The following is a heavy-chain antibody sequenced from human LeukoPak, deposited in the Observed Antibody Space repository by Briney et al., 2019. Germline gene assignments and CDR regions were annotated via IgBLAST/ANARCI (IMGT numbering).Heavy chain of an antibody. V-gene: IGHV4-34*01. J-gene: IGHJ4*02. CDR1: GGSFSGYY. CDR3: ARGYYSDY. D-gene: IGHD3-10*01. Sequence: SETLSLTCAVYGGSFSGYYWSWIRQPPGKGLEWIGEINHSGSTNYNPSLKSRVTISVDTSKNQFSLKLSSVTAADTAVYYCARGYYSDYWGQGTLVTVSS. CDR2: INHSGST.